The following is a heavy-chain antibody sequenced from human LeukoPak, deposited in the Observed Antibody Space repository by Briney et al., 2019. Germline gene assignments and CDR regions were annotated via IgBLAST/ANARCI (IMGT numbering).Heavy chain of an antibody. CDR3: ARSSTMVRGVMRSHYYYMDV. J-gene: IGHJ6*03. V-gene: IGHV1-2*02. CDR1: GYSFTGYY. Sequence: ASVKVSCKASGYSFTGYYMHWVRQAPGQGLEWMAWINPNSGATKYAQKFQGRITTTRDTSISTAYMELSRLTSDDTAVYYCARSSTMVRGVMRSHYYYMDVWGKGTTVTISS. CDR2: INPNSGAT. D-gene: IGHD3-10*01.